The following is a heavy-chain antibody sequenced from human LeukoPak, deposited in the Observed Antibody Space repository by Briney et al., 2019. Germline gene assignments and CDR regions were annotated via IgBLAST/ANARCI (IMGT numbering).Heavy chain of an antibody. V-gene: IGHV3-74*01. J-gene: IGHJ4*02. CDR3: ARASTTVPNLLDH. CDR1: GFTFSTYW. D-gene: IGHD4-17*01. CDR2: IKGDGSPT. Sequence: AGESLRLSCAASGFTFSTYWMHWVRQAPGKGLVWVARIKGDGSPTIYADSVKGRFTISRDNSKNTLYLQTSSLRAEDTAVYYCARASTTVPNLLDHWGRGTLVTV.